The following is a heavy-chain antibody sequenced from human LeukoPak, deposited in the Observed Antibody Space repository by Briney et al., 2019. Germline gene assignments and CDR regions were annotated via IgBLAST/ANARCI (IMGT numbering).Heavy chain of an antibody. D-gene: IGHD3-22*01. V-gene: IGHV3-11*05. J-gene: IGHJ4*02. Sequence: PGGSLRLSCAASGFTFSDYYMSWIRQASGKGLEWVSYISSSSSYTNYADSVKGRFTISRDNAKNSLYLQMNSLRAEDTAVYYCARALYYDSSGPGYWGQGTLVTVSS. CDR3: ARALYYDSSGPGY. CDR1: GFTFSDYY. CDR2: ISSSSSYT.